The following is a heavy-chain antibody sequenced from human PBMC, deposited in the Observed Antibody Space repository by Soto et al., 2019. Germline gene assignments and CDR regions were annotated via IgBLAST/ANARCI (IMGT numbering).Heavy chain of an antibody. CDR3: AKDPNSSGWYAYYYMDV. J-gene: IGHJ6*03. CDR1: GFTFSSYA. V-gene: IGHV3-23*01. D-gene: IGHD6-19*01. CDR2: ISGSGGST. Sequence: GGSLRLSCAASGFTFSSYAMSWVRQAPGKGLEWVSAISGSGGSTYYADSVKGRFTISRDNSKNTLYLQMNSLRAEDTAVYYCAKDPNSSGWYAYYYMDVWGKGTTVTVSS.